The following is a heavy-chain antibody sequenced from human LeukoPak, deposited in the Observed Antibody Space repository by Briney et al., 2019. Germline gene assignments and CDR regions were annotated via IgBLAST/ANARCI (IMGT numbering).Heavy chain of an antibody. J-gene: IGHJ4*02. D-gene: IGHD5-18*01. CDR2: IYYSGST. CDR3: ARIRGYSYGYRFYFDY. Sequence: PSETLSLTCTVSGGSISSSSYYWGWIRQPPGKGLEWIGSIYYSGSTYYNPSLKSRVTISVDTSKNQFSLKLSSVTAADTAVYYCARIRGYSYGYRFYFDYWGQGTLVTVSS. V-gene: IGHV4-39*01. CDR1: GGSISSSSYY.